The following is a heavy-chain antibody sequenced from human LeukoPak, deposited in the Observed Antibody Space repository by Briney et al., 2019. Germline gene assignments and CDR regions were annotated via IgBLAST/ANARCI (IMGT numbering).Heavy chain of an antibody. Sequence: ASVKVSCKASGFTFTSSAMQRVRQARGQRLEWIGWIVVGSGNTNYAQKFQERVTITRDMSTSTAYMELSSLRSEDTAVYYCAAANDYGDYYYYMDVWGKGTTVTVSS. CDR3: AAANDYGDYYYYMDV. V-gene: IGHV1-58*02. D-gene: IGHD4-17*01. CDR1: GFTFTSSA. CDR2: IVVGSGNT. J-gene: IGHJ6*03.